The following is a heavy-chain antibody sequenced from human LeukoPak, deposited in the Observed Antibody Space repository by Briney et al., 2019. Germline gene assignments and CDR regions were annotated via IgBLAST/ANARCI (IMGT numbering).Heavy chain of an antibody. V-gene: IGHV3-9*01. J-gene: IGHJ4*02. CDR3: AKADDFWSGYYDY. D-gene: IGHD3-3*01. Sequence: GGSLRLSCAASAFTFDDYAMHWDRPAQGKGLEWVSGISRNIGNIGYADSGKGRFTISTDNAKHALYLQMNSLRAEDTALYYCAKADDFWSGYYDYWGQGNLVNGSS. CDR1: AFTFDDYA. CDR2: ISRNIGNI.